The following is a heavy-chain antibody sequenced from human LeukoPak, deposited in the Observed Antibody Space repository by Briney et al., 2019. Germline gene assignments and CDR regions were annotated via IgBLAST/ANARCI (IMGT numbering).Heavy chain of an antibody. CDR2: IYYSGST. CDR1: GGSISSGGYF. D-gene: IGHD4-17*01. J-gene: IGHJ4*02. CDR3: AREFRTDYGDLCYFDY. V-gene: IGHV4-31*03. Sequence: SETLSLTCTVSGGSISSGGYFWSWIRQHPGKGLEWIGYIYYSGSTYYNPSLKSRVTMSVDTSKNQFSLKLSSVTAADTAVYYCAREFRTDYGDLCYFDYWGQGTLVTVSS.